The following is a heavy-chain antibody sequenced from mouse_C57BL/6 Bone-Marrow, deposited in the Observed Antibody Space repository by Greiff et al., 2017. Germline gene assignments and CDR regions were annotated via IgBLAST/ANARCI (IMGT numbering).Heavy chain of an antibody. J-gene: IGHJ3*01. CDR1: GFTFSDYG. CDR2: ISNLAYSI. CDR3: ARPFYYYGSVFAY. Sequence: EVMLVESGGGLVQPGGSLKLSCAASGFTFSDYGMAWVRQAPRKGPEWVAFISNLAYSIYYADTVTGRFTISRENAKNTLYLEMSSLRSEDTAMYYCARPFYYYGSVFAYWGQGTLVTVSA. D-gene: IGHD1-1*01. V-gene: IGHV5-15*01.